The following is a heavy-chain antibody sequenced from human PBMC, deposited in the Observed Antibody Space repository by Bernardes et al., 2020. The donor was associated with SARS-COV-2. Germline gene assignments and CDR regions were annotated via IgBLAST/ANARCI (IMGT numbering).Heavy chain of an antibody. CDR2: ISYSGSS. CDR1: GDSLSSSF. J-gene: IGHJ4*02. Sequence: SETLSLTCTVSGDSLSSSFWCWIRQPPGPGLEWISYISYSGSSNYNPSLKSRVTISVYTSKSQFPLELRSVTAADTAVYYCARDRGEEMTHFGVDTGPLYFDSCGQGSLVTVSS. CDR3: ARDRGEEMTHFGVDTGPLYFDS. V-gene: IGHV4-59*01. D-gene: IGHD3-3*01.